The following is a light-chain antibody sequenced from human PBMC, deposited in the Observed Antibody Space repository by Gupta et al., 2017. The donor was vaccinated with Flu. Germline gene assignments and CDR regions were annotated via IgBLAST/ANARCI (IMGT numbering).Light chain of an antibody. CDR2: DAA. V-gene: IGKV1-39*01. CDR1: QTIKIY. Sequence: DTKMTQSPSSLSASVGDRVTITCRASQTIKIYLNWYQQKPGKAPALLIYDAATLHTGVPSRFSGSGSVTDFTLTISSLQLEDFATYYCQQNYSTPRSFGQGTQVDIK. J-gene: IGKJ1*01. CDR3: QQNYSTPRS.